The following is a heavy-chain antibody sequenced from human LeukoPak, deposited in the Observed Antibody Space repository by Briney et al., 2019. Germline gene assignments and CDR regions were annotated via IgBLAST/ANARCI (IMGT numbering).Heavy chain of an antibody. CDR1: GGSISSYY. CDR2: IYYSGST. V-gene: IGHV4-59*08. CDR3: ASTPYYYDSSGYLPYYFDY. J-gene: IGHJ4*02. D-gene: IGHD3-22*01. Sequence: SETLSLTCTVSGGSISSYYWSWVRQPPGRGLEWIGYIYYSGSTNYNPSLKSRVTISVDTSKNQFSLKLGSVTAADTAVYYCASTPYYYDSSGYLPYYFDYWGQGTLVTVSS.